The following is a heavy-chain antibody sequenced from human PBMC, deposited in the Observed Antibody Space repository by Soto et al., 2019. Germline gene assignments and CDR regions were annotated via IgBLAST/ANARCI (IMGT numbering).Heavy chain of an antibody. CDR2: ISYDGRMK. Sequence: GFLRLSCAASGFTFSSYSMHWVRQAPGKGPEWVAVISYDGRMKYYAESVKGRFTISRDNSKNTLYVQMNSLRAEDTAVYYCAKDVTGTTPYWGEGTLVTVSS. D-gene: IGHD1-20*01. V-gene: IGHV3-30*18. J-gene: IGHJ4*02. CDR1: GFTFSSYS. CDR3: AKDVTGTTPY.